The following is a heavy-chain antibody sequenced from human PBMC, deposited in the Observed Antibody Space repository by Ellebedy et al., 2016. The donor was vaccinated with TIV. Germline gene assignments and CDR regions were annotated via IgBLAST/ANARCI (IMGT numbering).Heavy chain of an antibody. D-gene: IGHD1-26*01. J-gene: IGHJ4*02. V-gene: IGHV3-11*01. CDR3: ARRDKGGATMKAFDY. CDR1: GFTFSDYY. CDR2: ISHSGSTI. Sequence: PGGSLRLSCAASGFTFSDYYMHWVRQAPGKGLEWLSYISHSGSTIYYPDSVKGRFTISRDNPKNSLYLQMNRLRADDTAVYYCARRDKGGATMKAFDYWGQGTLVTVST.